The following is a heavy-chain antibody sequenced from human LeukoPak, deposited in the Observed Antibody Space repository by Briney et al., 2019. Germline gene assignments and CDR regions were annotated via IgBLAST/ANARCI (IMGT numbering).Heavy chain of an antibody. J-gene: IGHJ6*03. D-gene: IGHD6-6*01. CDR3: ARDQTSSSSLGYYYYYMDV. V-gene: IGHV1-2*02. Sequence: VASVKVSCKASGYTFTSYGISWVRQAPGQGLEWMGWINPNSGGTNYAQKFQGRVTMTRDTSISTAYMELSRLRSDDTAVYYCARDQTSSSSLGYYYYYMDVWGKGTTVTVSS. CDR1: GYTFTSYG. CDR2: INPNSGGT.